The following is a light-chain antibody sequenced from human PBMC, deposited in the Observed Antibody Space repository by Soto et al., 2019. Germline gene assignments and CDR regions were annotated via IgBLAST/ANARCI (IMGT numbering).Light chain of an antibody. CDR1: SSDVGNYDY. CDR3: SSYACRNNLV. CDR2: EVT. V-gene: IGLV2-8*01. J-gene: IGLJ1*01. Sequence: QSALTQPPSASGFPGQSVTISCTGTSSDVGNYDYVSWYQHHPGKPPKLVIYEVTKRPSGVPDRVSASTSGNTASLTVSGLRAEEEADYCGSSYACRNNLVFGSGTKLTVL.